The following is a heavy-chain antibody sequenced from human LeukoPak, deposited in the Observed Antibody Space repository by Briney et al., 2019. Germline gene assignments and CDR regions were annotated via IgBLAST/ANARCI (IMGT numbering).Heavy chain of an antibody. CDR2: MNPNGGNT. Sequence: ASVKVSCKASGYTFTSSDINWVRQATGQGLEWMGWMNPNGGNTGYAQKIQGRVTMTRDTSISTAYMELSSLRSEDTAVYYCARLRGRVLLWFGELFYDYWGQGTLVTVSS. CDR3: ARLRGRVLLWFGELFYDY. J-gene: IGHJ4*02. V-gene: IGHV1-8*01. D-gene: IGHD3-10*01. CDR1: GYTFTSSD.